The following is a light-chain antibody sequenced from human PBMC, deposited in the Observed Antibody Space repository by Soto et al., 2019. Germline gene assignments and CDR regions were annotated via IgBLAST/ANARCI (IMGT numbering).Light chain of an antibody. CDR3: QQYGSSPRT. J-gene: IGKJ2*02. CDR1: QSVSSSY. Sequence: EIVLTQSPGTLSLSPGERATLSCRASQSVSSSYLAWYQQKPGQAPRLLIYGASSRATGIPDRFSGSGSGTDFTLNISRLEPEDLAVYYCQQYGSSPRTFGQGTKREIK. V-gene: IGKV3-20*01. CDR2: GAS.